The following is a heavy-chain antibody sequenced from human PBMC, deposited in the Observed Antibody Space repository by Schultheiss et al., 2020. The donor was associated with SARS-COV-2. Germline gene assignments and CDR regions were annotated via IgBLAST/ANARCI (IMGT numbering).Heavy chain of an antibody. Sequence: GGSLRLSCAASGFTFSTYNMNWVRQAPGRGLEWVSYISSSSSTIYYGDSVKGRFTVSRDNAKNSLYLQMNSLRDEDTAVYYCARDLRFLEWPSYFYYGMDVWGHGTTVTVSS. J-gene: IGHJ6*02. CDR3: ARDLRFLEWPSYFYYGMDV. D-gene: IGHD3-3*01. CDR2: ISSSSSTI. V-gene: IGHV3-48*02. CDR1: GFTFSTYN.